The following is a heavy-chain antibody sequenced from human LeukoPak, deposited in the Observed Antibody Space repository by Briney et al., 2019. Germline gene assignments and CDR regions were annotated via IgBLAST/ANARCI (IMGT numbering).Heavy chain of an antibody. Sequence: PSETLSLTCTVSGYFISNDYCWGWIRQPPGKGLEWIGSIHQSGSTYYNPSLKSRVTISLDTSKKQFSLKLSSVTAADTAVYYCAKQHYYDSSDYSAWVDYWGQGTLVTVSS. V-gene: IGHV4-38-2*02. D-gene: IGHD3-22*01. CDR1: GYFISNDYC. CDR2: IHQSGST. J-gene: IGHJ4*02. CDR3: AKQHYYDSSDYSAWVDY.